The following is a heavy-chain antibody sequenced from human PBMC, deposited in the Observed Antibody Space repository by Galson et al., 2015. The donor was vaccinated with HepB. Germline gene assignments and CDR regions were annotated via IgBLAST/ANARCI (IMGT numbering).Heavy chain of an antibody. V-gene: IGHV3-48*03. CDR2: ISSSGSTI. CDR1: GFTFSSYE. D-gene: IGHD6-19*01. Sequence: SLRLSCAASGFTFSSYEMNWVRQAPGKGLEWVSYISSSGSTIYYADSVKGRFTISRDNAKNSLYLQMDSLRAEDTAVYYCARVIAVAGTEDYWGQGTLVTVSS. J-gene: IGHJ4*02. CDR3: ARVIAVAGTEDY.